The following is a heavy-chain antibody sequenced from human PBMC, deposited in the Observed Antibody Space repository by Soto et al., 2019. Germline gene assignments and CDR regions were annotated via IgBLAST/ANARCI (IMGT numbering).Heavy chain of an antibody. V-gene: IGHV3-33*01. CDR3: ATDDSTGYSGSDYLPHYYDSDV. CDR1: GLTFSTYG. D-gene: IGHD5-12*01. Sequence: SLTLSCAASGLTFSTYGMHWVRQSPGKGLEWVGIIWYDGSNKYYADSVKGRFTISRDNSKNTLYLQIKSLRAEDTGVYYCATDDSTGYSGSDYLPHYYDSDVRGKGTTVTVSS. CDR2: IWYDGSNK. J-gene: IGHJ6*04.